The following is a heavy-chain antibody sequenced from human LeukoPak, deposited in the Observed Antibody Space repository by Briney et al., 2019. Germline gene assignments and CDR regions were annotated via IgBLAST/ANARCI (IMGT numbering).Heavy chain of an antibody. V-gene: IGHV3-30-3*01. J-gene: IGHJ3*02. CDR1: GFTFSSYA. D-gene: IGHD2-21*02. CDR3: ARDCGGDCYTDAFDI. Sequence: PGRSLRLSCAASGFTFSSYAMHWVRQAPGKGLEWVAVISYDGSNKYYADSVKGRFTISRDNSKNTLYLQMNSLRAEDTAVYYCARDCGGDCYTDAFDIWGQGTMVTVSS. CDR2: ISYDGSNK.